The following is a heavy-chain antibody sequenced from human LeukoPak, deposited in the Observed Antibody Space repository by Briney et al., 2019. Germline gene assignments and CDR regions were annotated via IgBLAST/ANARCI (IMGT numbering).Heavy chain of an antibody. CDR3: ARGNWNDFSTFDY. CDR1: GGSFSGYY. Sequence: NTSETLSLTCAVYGGSFSGYYWSWIRQHPGKGLEWIGYIYYSGSTYYNPSLKSRVTISVDTSKNQFSLKLSSVTAADTAVYYCARGNWNDFSTFDYWGQGTLVTVSS. D-gene: IGHD1-20*01. V-gene: IGHV4-31*11. J-gene: IGHJ4*02. CDR2: IYYSGST.